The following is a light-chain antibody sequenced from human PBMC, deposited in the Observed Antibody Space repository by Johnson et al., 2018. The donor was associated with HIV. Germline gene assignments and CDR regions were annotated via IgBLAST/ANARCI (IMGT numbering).Light chain of an antibody. CDR3: GTWDSSLSAHYV. V-gene: IGLV1-51*02. CDR2: ENN. J-gene: IGLJ1*01. CDR1: SSNIGNNY. Sequence: QSVLTQPPSVSAAPGQKVTISCSGSSSNIGNNYVSWYQQVPGTAPKLLIYENNKLPPGIPDRFSGPKSGTSATLGITGLQTGDEADYYCGTWDSSLSAHYVFGTGTKVTVL.